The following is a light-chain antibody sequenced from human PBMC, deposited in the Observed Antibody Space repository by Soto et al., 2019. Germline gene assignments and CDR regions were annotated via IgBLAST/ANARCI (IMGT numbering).Light chain of an antibody. CDR2: GPS. J-gene: IGKJ1*01. Sequence: EIVLTQSPGTLSLSPGERATLSCRASQSVNSNHIAWYQQKPGQAPRLLIYGPSSRATGIPERFSGSGSGTDFTLSISRLEPEDFAVYFCHQFGSSPQTFGHGTMVDIK. CDR1: QSVNSNH. CDR3: HQFGSSPQT. V-gene: IGKV3-20*01.